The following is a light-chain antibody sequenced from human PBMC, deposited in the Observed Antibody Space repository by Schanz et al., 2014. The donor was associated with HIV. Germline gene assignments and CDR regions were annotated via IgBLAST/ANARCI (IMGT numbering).Light chain of an antibody. Sequence: QSALTQPASVSGSPGQSITISCTGTSSDVGGYNYVSWYQQHPGKAPKLMIYDVSNRPSGVSNRFSGSKSGNTASLTISGLQPEDEADYYCTSYTTTNTWLFGGGTKLTVL. V-gene: IGLV2-14*03. CDR1: SSDVGGYNY. CDR3: TSYTTTNTWL. CDR2: DVS. J-gene: IGLJ3*02.